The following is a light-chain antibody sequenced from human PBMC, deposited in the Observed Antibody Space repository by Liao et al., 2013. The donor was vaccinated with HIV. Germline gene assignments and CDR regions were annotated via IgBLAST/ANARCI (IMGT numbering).Light chain of an antibody. J-gene: IGLJ2*01. V-gene: IGLV3-9*01. CDR1: NIGSKT. CDR3: QAWDSSTAFVV. Sequence: SYELTQPPSVSVAPGKTARITCGGFNIGSKTVHWYQQKPGQAPVLVLYQDSKRPSGIPERFSGSNSGNTATLTISGTQAMDEADYYCQAWDSSTAFVVFGGGTKLTVL. CDR2: QDS.